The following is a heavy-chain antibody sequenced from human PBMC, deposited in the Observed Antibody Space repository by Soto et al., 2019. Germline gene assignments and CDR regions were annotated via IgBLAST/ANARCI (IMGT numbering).Heavy chain of an antibody. CDR3: VRTIAVAGPDAFEM. Sequence: QVQLVESGGGVVQPGRSLRLSCAASRFTFSYYAMHWIRQAPGKGLEWMAVILSDGSKQYYAESVKGRFTISRDNSKSTLYLQMNSLRVEDTAVYYGVRTIAVAGPDAFEMWGQGTMVSV. D-gene: IGHD6-19*01. V-gene: IGHV3-30-3*01. CDR2: ILSDGSKQ. J-gene: IGHJ3*02. CDR1: RFTFSYYA.